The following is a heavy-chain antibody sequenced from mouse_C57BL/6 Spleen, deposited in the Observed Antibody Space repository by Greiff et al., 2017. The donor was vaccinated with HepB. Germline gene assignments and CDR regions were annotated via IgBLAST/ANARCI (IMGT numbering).Heavy chain of an antibody. CDR2: IDPENGDT. J-gene: IGHJ2*01. CDR1: GFNIKDDY. CDR3: TKVGNYFDY. Sequence: VQLQQSGAELVRPGASVKLSCTASGFNIKDDYMHWVKQRPEQGLEWIGWIDPENGDTEYASKFQGKATITADTSSYTAYLQLSSLTSEDTAVYYCTKVGNYFDYWGQGTTLTVSS. D-gene: IGHD1-1*02. V-gene: IGHV14-4*01.